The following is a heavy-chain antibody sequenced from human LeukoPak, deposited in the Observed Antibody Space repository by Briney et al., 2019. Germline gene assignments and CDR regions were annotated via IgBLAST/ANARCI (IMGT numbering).Heavy chain of an antibody. CDR1: GFTFSSFG. V-gene: IGHV3-30*02. J-gene: IGHJ4*02. Sequence: GGSLRLSCAASGFTFSSFGMHWVRQAPGKGLEWVAFIRYDGSNKYYADSVKGRFTISRDNSKNTLYLQMNSLRAEDTAVYYCAKGALRIAAAGSPFDYWGQGTLVTVSS. CDR3: AKGALRIAAAGSPFDY. CDR2: IRYDGSNK. D-gene: IGHD6-13*01.